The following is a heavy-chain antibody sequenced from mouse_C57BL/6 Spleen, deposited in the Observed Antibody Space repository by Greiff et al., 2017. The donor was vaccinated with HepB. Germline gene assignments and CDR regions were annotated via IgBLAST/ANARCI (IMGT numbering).Heavy chain of an antibody. CDR2: IWTGGGT. D-gene: IGHD1-1*01. V-gene: IGHV2-9-1*01. CDR3: ARWYYGSRYYYAMDY. J-gene: IGHJ4*01. CDR1: GFSLTSYA. Sequence: VQLQESGPGLVAPSQSLSITCTVSGFSLTSYAISWVRQPPGKGLEWLGVIWTGGGTNYNSALKSRLSISKDNSKSQVFLKMNSLQTDDTARYYCARWYYGSRYYYAMDYWGQGTSVTVSS.